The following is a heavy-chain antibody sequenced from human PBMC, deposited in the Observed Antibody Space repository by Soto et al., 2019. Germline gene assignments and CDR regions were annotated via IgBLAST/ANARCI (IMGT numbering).Heavy chain of an antibody. CDR1: GGSISSCY. V-gene: IGHV4-59*08. CDR2: IYYSGST. J-gene: IGHJ5*02. Sequence: SETLSLTCTVSGGSISSCYWSWIRQPPGKGLEWIGYIYYSGSTNYNPSLKSRVTISVGTSKNQFSLKLSSVTAADTAVYYCARHVGSSSWHNWFDPWGQGTLVTVSS. D-gene: IGHD6-13*01. CDR3: ARHVGSSSWHNWFDP.